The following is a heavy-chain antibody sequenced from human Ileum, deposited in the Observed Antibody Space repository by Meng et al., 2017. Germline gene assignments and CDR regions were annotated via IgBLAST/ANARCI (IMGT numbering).Heavy chain of an antibody. CDR1: GYTFTSYT. CDR2: INAANGNT. D-gene: IGHD6-13*01. V-gene: IGHV1-3*01. CDR3: AREINRGSSWFDY. Sequence: QVQLVQSGAEVKKPGASVKVSCKASGYTFTSYTMHSVRQAPGQRLEWMGWINAANGNTKYSQKFQGRVTITGDTSASTASMELNSLRSEDTAIYFCAREINRGSSWFDYWGQGTLVTVSS. J-gene: IGHJ4*02.